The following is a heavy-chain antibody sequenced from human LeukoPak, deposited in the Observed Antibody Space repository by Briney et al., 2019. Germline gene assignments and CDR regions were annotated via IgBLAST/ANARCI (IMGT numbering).Heavy chain of an antibody. V-gene: IGHV4-61*02. CDR1: GGSISSGSCY. Sequence: SETLSLTCTVSGGSISSGSCYWSWIRQPAGKGLEWIGRIYTSGSTNYNPSLKSRVTISVDTSKNQFSLKLSSVTAADTAVYYCARAPLYYYYMDVWGKGTTVTVSS. CDR3: ARAPLYYYYMDV. J-gene: IGHJ6*03. CDR2: IYTSGST.